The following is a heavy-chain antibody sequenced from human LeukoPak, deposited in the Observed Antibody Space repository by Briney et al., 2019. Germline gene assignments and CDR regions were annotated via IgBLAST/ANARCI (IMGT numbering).Heavy chain of an antibody. V-gene: IGHV4-39*01. Sequence: SETLSLTCTVSGGSISSSSYHWGWIRQPPGKGLEWIGSIYYSGSTYYNPSLKSRVTISVDTSMNQFSLKLSSVTAADTAVYYCARHYDSSRSLFDPWGQGTLVTVSS. CDR3: ARHYDSSRSLFDP. CDR2: IYYSGST. J-gene: IGHJ5*02. D-gene: IGHD3-22*01. CDR1: GGSISSSSYH.